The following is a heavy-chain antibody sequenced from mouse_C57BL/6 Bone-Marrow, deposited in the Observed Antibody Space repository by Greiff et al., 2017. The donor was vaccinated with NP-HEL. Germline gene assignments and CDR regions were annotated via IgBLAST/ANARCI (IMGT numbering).Heavy chain of an antibody. CDR3: ARPRGIRYFAY. CDR2: IHPNSGST. CDR1: GYTFTSYW. D-gene: IGHD1-1*01. V-gene: IGHV1-64*01. Sequence: VQLQQPGAELVKPGASVKLSCKASGYTFTSYWMHWVKQRPGQGLEWIGMIHPNSGSTNYNEKFKSKATLTVDKSSSTAYMQLSSLTSEDSAVYYCARPRGIRYFAYWGQGTLVTVSA. J-gene: IGHJ3*01.